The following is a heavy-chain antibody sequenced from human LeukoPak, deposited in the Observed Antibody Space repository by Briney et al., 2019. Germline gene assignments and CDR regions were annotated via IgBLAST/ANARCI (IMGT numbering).Heavy chain of an antibody. D-gene: IGHD5-18*01. Sequence: GSLRISCAASGFTFSSLAMSWVRQAPGKGLEWGSAISGSGGSTYYADSVKGRFTISRDNSKNTLYLQMNSLRAEDTAEYYCAKGLGDTAMVKEVYWGQGTLVTVSS. J-gene: IGHJ4*02. CDR3: AKGLGDTAMVKEVY. V-gene: IGHV3-23*01. CDR1: GFTFSSLA. CDR2: ISGSGGST.